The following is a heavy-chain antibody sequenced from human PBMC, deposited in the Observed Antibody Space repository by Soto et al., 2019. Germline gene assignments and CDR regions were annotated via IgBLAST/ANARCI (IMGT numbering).Heavy chain of an antibody. CDR1: GDTFNFYT. CDR3: ATSFGSGSRAFDY. V-gene: IGHV1-69*02. D-gene: IGHD3-10*01. CDR2: FNPILSFS. J-gene: IGHJ4*02. Sequence: QVQLVQSGAEVKKPGSSVKVSCKASGDTFNFYTINWVRQAPGLGLEWMGRFNPILSFSNSALKFQGRVPXTXEXSTSTAYLVLSCLRSEDTAIYYCATSFGSGSRAFDYWGQGALVTGSS.